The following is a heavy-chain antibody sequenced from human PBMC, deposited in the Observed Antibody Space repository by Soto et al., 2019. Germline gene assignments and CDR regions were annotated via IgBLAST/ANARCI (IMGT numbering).Heavy chain of an antibody. CDR3: AIWEQPLFDY. CDR2: ISSEGNHK. V-gene: IGHV3-30-3*01. J-gene: IGHJ4*02. CDR1: GFNVSAYT. D-gene: IGHD1-26*01. Sequence: QVKWVESGGGVVQPGRSLRLSCAASGFNVSAYTMHWVRQAPGQGLEWVAVISSEGNHKYYTDSVKGRFTISRDTSTNTLYLQMNSLGAEDTAVYYCAIWEQPLFDYWGQGTLVTVSS.